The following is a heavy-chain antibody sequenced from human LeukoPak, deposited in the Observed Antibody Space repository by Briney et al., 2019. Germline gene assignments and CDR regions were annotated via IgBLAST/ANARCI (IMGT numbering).Heavy chain of an antibody. J-gene: IGHJ4*02. CDR3: ARVGEVVRAGIDY. CDR1: GFAFSTYW. D-gene: IGHD2-2*01. V-gene: IGHV3-74*01. CDR2: INSDGSSI. Sequence: PGGSLRLSCAASGFAFSTYWMHWVRQAPGRGLVWVSRINSDGSSISYADSVKGRFTISRDNAKNTLYLQMNSLRAEDTAVYYCARVGEVVRAGIDYWGQGTLVTVSS.